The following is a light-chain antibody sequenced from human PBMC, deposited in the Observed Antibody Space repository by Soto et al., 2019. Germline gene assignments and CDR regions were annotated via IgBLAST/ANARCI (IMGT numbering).Light chain of an antibody. J-gene: IGLJ2*01. CDR2: EDN. V-gene: IGLV6-57*04. CDR3: QSYDSSNVV. CDR1: SRSIASNY. Sequence: NFMLTQPHSVSESPGKTVTISCTRSSRSIASNYVQWYQQRPGSAPTTVIYEDNQRPSGVPDRFSGSIDSSSNSASLTISGLKTEDEADYYCQSYDSSNVVFGGGTKVTVL.